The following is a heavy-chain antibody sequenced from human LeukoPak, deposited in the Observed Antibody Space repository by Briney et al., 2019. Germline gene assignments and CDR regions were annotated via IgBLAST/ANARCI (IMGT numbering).Heavy chain of an antibody. CDR1: GFTFSSYA. V-gene: IGHV3-30*04. CDR2: ISYDGSDK. D-gene: IGHD3-10*01. CDR3: ARDFTMVRGVILDY. Sequence: GGSLRLSCAASGFTFSSYAMHWVRQAPGKGLEWVALISYDGSDKYYADSVKGRLTISRDNSKNTLYLQMNSLRAEDTAVYYCARDFTMVRGVILDYWGQGTLVTVSS. J-gene: IGHJ4*02.